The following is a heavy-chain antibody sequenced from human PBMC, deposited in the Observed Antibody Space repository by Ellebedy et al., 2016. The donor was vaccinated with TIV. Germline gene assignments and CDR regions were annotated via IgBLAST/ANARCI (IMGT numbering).Heavy chain of an antibody. CDR1: GFTFTTHA. J-gene: IGHJ4*02. D-gene: IGHD5-12*01. Sequence: GESLKISCAASGFTFTTHAMSWVRQAPGKGLEWLSTISGSGGCTYYADSVKGRFIISRDNSKKTLYLQMNSLRAEDTAVYYCAKGRGGGSDTSDPRYYFDYWGLGALVTVSS. CDR2: ISGSGGCT. CDR3: AKGRGGGSDTSDPRYYFDY. V-gene: IGHV3-23*01.